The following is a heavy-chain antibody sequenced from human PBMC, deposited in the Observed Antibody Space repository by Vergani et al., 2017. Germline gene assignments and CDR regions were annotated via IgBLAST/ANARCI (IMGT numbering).Heavy chain of an antibody. J-gene: IGHJ5*02. D-gene: IGHD2-8*01. V-gene: IGHV4-34*01. Sequence: QVQLQQWGAGLLKPSETLSLTCAVYGGSFSGYYWSWIRQPPGKVLEWIGEINHSGSTNYNPSLKSRVTISVDTSKNQFSLKLSSVTAADTAVYYCATSYCTNGVCWFDPWGQGTLVTVSS. CDR2: INHSGST. CDR3: ATSYCTNGVCWFDP. CDR1: GGSFSGYY.